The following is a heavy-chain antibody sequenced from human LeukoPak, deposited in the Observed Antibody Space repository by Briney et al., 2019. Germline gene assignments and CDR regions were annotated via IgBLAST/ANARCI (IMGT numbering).Heavy chain of an antibody. J-gene: IGHJ4*02. CDR3: ARGGSHYFYF. CDR1: GGSISSDY. D-gene: IGHD3-10*01. V-gene: IGHV4-59*01. Sequence: SETLSLTCTVSGGSISSDYWSWIRHSPGKGLEWIGCIHDSESTDYNPSLRGRVTITVDTSMSQFSLRLTSVTAADTAMYYCARGGSHYFYFWGQGMLVTVSS. CDR2: IHDSEST.